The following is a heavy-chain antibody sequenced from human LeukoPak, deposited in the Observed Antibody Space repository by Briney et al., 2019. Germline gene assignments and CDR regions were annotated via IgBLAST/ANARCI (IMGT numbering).Heavy chain of an antibody. CDR1: GASTGGSTYH. V-gene: IGHV4-39*01. CDR2: TYHTGSP. Sequence: PSETLSLTCAVSGASTGGSTYHWGWIRQSPGRGLEWIGNTYHTGSPSYNPSLRSRVTITVDTSTNQFSLTLNSVTAADTAVYYCARARYSDYDFIILGKWFDPWGQGTLVTVSS. D-gene: IGHD4-11*01. J-gene: IGHJ5*02. CDR3: ARARYSDYDFIILGKWFDP.